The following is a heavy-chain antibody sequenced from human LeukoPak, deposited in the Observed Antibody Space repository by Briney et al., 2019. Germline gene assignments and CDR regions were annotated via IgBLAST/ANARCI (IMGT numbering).Heavy chain of an antibody. D-gene: IGHD6-19*01. CDR2: IVVGSGNT. V-gene: IGHV1-58*02. CDR3: ARFAVHRRLAVAGQFGLDY. Sequence: EASVKVSCKASGFTFTSSAMQWVRQARGQRLEWIGWIVVGSGNTNCAQRFQERVTITRDTSTSTVYMELSSLRSEDTAVYYCARFAVHRRLAVAGQFGLDYWGQGTLVTVSS. CDR1: GFTFTSSA. J-gene: IGHJ4*02.